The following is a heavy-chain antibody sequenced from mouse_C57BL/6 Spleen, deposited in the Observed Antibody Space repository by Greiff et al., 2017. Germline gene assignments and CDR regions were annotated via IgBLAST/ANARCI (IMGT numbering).Heavy chain of an antibody. CDR3: ARDNDYDPGWFAY. D-gene: IGHD2-4*01. CDR2: ISDGGSYT. CDR1: GFTFSSYA. V-gene: IGHV5-4*01. Sequence: EVMLVESGGGLVKPGGSLKLSCAASGFTFSSYAMSWVRQTPEKRLEWVATISDGGSYTYYPDNVKGRFTISRDNAKNNLYLQMSHLKSEDTAMYYCARDNDYDPGWFAYWGQGTLVTVSA. J-gene: IGHJ3*01.